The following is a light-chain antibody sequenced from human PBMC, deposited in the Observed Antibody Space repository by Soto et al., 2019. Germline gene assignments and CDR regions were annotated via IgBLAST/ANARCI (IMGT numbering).Light chain of an antibody. CDR1: QAIGNY. Sequence: IPLTQSPSSLSASVGDRVTVTCRARQAIGNYLDWFQQKPGKAPDHLISAASTVRSGVPSRFSGSGSGTEFTLTTSGLQPEDFATYYCLQHTSYPYTVGQGTKLEVK. CDR2: AAS. J-gene: IGKJ2*01. CDR3: LQHTSYPYT. V-gene: IGKV1-17*01.